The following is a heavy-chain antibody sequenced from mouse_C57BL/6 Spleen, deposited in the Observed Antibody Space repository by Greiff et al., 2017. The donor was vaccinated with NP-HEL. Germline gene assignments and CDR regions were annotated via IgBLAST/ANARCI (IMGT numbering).Heavy chain of an antibody. J-gene: IGHJ4*01. Sequence: EVKLVESGGGLVQPGGSLSLSCAASGFAFTDYYMSWVRQPPGQALEWLGFIRNKANGYTTEYSASVKGRFTISRANCQSILYLQMNALRAEDSAAYFCARSRTLGQYAMDYWGQGTSVTVSS. V-gene: IGHV7-3*01. CDR3: ARSRTLGQYAMDY. CDR2: IRNKANGYTT. D-gene: IGHD4-1*01. CDR1: GFAFTDYY.